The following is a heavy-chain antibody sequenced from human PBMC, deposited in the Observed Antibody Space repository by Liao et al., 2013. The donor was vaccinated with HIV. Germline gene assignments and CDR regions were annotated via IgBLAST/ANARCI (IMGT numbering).Heavy chain of an antibody. J-gene: IGHJ4*01. V-gene: IGHV4-39*07. CDR3: ARGPYDFWSAYYNY. D-gene: IGHD3-3*01. CDR1: GGSISSYY. CDR2: IYYSGTT. Sequence: QLQLQESGPGLVKPSETLSLTCTVSGGSISSYYWGWIRQPPGKGLEWIGSIYYSGTTYYNPSLKSRVTMAIDTSKNQFSLNLDSVTAADTAVYYCARGPYDFWSAYYNYWGHGILVTVSS.